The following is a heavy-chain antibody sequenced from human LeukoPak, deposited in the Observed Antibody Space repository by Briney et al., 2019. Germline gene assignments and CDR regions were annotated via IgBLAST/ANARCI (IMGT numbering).Heavy chain of an antibody. V-gene: IGHV3-7*04. Sequence: GGSLRLSCAASGFTFSSYRMSWVRQAPGKGLEWVANIKEDGSEKSYVDSVKGRFTISRDNAKNSLYLQMNSLRAEDTAIYYCTRVGYIDEGIDYWGQGTLVTVSS. D-gene: IGHD5-24*01. CDR1: GFTFSSYR. CDR3: TRVGYIDEGIDY. CDR2: IKEDGSEK. J-gene: IGHJ4*02.